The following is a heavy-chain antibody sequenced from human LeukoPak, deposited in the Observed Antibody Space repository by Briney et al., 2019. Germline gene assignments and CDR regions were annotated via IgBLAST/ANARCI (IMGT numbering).Heavy chain of an antibody. CDR2: ISFSGSTI. CDR1: GFTFSDYY. J-gene: IGHJ4*02. CDR3: ARDPGSHNSSGWYDY. Sequence: GGSLRLSCAASGFTFSDYYMSWIRQAPGKGLEWVSYISFSGSTIYYADSVKGRFTISRDNAKNSLFLQMNSLRAEDTAVYYCARDPGSHNSSGWYDYWGQGTLVTVSS. D-gene: IGHD6-19*01. V-gene: IGHV3-11*01.